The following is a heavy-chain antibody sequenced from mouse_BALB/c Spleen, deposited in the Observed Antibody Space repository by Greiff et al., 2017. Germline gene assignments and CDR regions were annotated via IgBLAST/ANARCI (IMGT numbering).Heavy chain of an antibody. J-gene: IGHJ1*01. CDR2: IDPANGNT. Sequence: VQLQQSGAELVKPGASVKLSCTASGFNIKDTYMHWVKQRPEQGLEWIGRIDPANGNTKYDPKFQGKATITADTSSNTAYLQLSSLTSEDTAVYYCARPLYYGNYRGYFDVWGAGTTVTVSS. CDR3: ARPLYYGNYRGYFDV. V-gene: IGHV14-3*02. CDR1: GFNIKDTY. D-gene: IGHD2-1*01.